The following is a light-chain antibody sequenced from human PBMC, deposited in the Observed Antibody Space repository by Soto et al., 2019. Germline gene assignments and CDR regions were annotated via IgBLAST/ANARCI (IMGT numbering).Light chain of an antibody. J-gene: IGLJ1*01. V-gene: IGLV2-14*01. Sequence: QSVLTQPASVSGSPGQSITSSCTGTSSDVGGYNYVSWYQQHPGKAPKLMIYEVSNRPSGVSNRFSGSKSGNTASLTISGLQAEDEADYYCSSYTSSSTLVFGTGTKLTVL. CDR2: EVS. CDR3: SSYTSSSTLV. CDR1: SSDVGGYNY.